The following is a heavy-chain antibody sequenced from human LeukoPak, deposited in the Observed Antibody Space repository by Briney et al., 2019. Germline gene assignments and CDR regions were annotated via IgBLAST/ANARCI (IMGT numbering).Heavy chain of an antibody. V-gene: IGHV3-23*01. J-gene: IGHJ4*02. CDR3: AKDRSIGTHYTFDS. Sequence: GGSLRLSCAASGFTFNNYAMSCVRQAPRKGLEWVSTVSGSGAIAYYTDSDKGRFTISRDNSKNTLYLQMSSLTAKDTAVYYCAKDRSIGTHYTFDSWGQGTLVTVSS. D-gene: IGHD1-26*01. CDR2: VSGSGAIA. CDR1: GFTFNNYA.